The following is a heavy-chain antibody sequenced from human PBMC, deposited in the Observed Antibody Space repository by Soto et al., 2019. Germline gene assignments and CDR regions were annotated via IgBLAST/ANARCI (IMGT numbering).Heavy chain of an antibody. CDR2: TYYRSKWYN. J-gene: IGHJ6*03. CDR3: ARRSFVATTIYYYYYMDV. V-gene: IGHV6-1*01. Sequence: SPTLSLTCAISGDSVSSNSAAWNWIRQSPSRGLEWLGRTYYRSKWYNDYAVSVKSRITINPDTSKNQFSLQLNSVTPEDTAVYYCARRSFVATTIYYYYYMDVWGKGTTVTVSS. CDR1: GDSVSSNSAA. D-gene: IGHD5-12*01.